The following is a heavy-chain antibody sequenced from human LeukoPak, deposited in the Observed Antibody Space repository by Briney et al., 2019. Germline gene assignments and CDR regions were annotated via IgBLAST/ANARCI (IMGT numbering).Heavy chain of an antibody. D-gene: IGHD3-22*01. J-gene: IGHJ4*02. CDR3: ARGIFYDSSGYLPH. CDR1: GFTFSSYW. CDR2: IKQDGSEK. V-gene: IGHV3-7*01. Sequence: GGSLRLSCAASGFTFSSYWMSWVRQAPGKGLEWVANIKQDGSEKYYVDSVKGRFTISRDNAKNSLYLQMNSLRAEDTAVYYCARGIFYDSSGYLPHWGQGTLVTVSS.